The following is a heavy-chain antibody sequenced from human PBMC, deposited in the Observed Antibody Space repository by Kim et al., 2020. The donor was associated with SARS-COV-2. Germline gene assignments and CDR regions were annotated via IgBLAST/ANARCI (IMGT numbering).Heavy chain of an antibody. D-gene: IGHD4-17*01. CDR1: GYTFTSYY. Sequence: ASVKVSCKASGYTFTSYYMHWVRQAPGQGLEWMGIINPSGGSTSYAQKFQGRVTMTRDTSTSTVYMELSSLRSEDTAVYYCARCYVIAVGNFRYGVDVCGAEAPRTVSSEPVHAPDV. CDR2: INPSGGST. V-gene: IGHV1-46*01. J-gene: IGHJ3*01. CDR3: ARCYVIAVGNFRYGVDVCGAEAPRTVSSEPVHAPDV.